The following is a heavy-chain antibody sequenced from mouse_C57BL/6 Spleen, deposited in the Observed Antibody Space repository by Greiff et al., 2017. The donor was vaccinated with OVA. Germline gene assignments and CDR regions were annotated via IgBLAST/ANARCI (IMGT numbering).Heavy chain of an antibody. J-gene: IGHJ1*03. V-gene: IGHV1-19*01. D-gene: IGHD1-1*01. CDR2: INPYNGGT. CDR3: ARSGITTVVATTNWYFDV. CDR1: GYTFTDYY. Sequence: EVQLQQSGPVLVKPGASVKMSCKASGYTFTDYYMNWVKQSHGKSLEWIGVINPYNGGTSYNQKFKGKATLTVDKSSSTAYMELNSLTSEDSAVYYCARSGITTVVATTNWYFDVWGTGTTVTVSS.